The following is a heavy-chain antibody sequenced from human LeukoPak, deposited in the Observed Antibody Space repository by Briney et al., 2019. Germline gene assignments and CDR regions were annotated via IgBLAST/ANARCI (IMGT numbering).Heavy chain of an antibody. CDR2: INHSGST. J-gene: IGHJ4*02. Sequence: SETLSLTCAVYGGSFSGYYWSWIRQPPGKGLEWIGEINHSGSTNYNPSLKSRVTISVDTSKNQFSLKLSSVTAADTAVYYCARGGIVRVASGGSCSFDYWGQGTLVTVSS. CDR3: ARGGIVRVASGGSCSFDY. V-gene: IGHV4-34*01. CDR1: GGSFSGYY. D-gene: IGHD2-15*01.